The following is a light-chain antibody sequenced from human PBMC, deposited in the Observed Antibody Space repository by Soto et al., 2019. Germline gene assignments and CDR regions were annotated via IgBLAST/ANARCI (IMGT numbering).Light chain of an antibody. J-gene: IGKJ3*01. CDR3: QARSNWPLS. V-gene: IGKV3-11*01. Sequence: EIVLPQSPATLSLSPGERATLSCSASQSVSSYLAWYQQKPGQAPRLLIYDASNSATGIPARFSGSGSGTGFNLTISSLEPEAFAVDDCQARSNWPLSFGPGTQVDIK. CDR2: DAS. CDR1: QSVSSY.